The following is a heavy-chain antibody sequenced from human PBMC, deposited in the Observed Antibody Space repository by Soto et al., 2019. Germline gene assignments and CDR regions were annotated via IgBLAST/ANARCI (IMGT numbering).Heavy chain of an antibody. Sequence: QVQLQESGPGLVKPSQTLSLTCTVSGGSISSGGYYWSWIRQHPGKGLEWIGYIYYSGSTYYNPSLKSRVNISVDTSKNQFSLKVSSVTAAGTAGYYCAREAYYYDSSGGGYWGQGTLVTVSS. CDR1: GGSISSGGYY. CDR2: IYYSGST. V-gene: IGHV4-31*03. D-gene: IGHD3-22*01. CDR3: AREAYYYDSSGGGY. J-gene: IGHJ4*02.